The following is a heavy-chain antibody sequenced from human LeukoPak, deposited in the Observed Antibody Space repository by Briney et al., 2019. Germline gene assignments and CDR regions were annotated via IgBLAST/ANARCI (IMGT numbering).Heavy chain of an antibody. J-gene: IGHJ4*02. CDR2: IVPIFGTA. Sequence: SVKVSCKASGGTFSSYAISWVRQAPGQGLEWMGRIVPIFGTANYAQKFQGRVTITTDESTSTAYMELSSLRSEDTAVYYCAREMYYYGSGIPLALDYWGQGTLVTVSS. CDR1: GGTFSSYA. V-gene: IGHV1-69*05. CDR3: AREMYYYGSGIPLALDY. D-gene: IGHD3-10*01.